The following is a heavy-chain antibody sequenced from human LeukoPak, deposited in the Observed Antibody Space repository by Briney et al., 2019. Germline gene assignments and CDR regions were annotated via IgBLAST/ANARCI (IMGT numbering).Heavy chain of an antibody. CDR2: INWNSGSI. CDR3: AKARGYYYDSSGSLDY. D-gene: IGHD3-22*01. J-gene: IGHJ4*02. Sequence: GRSLRPSCAASGFTFDDYAMHWVRQAPGKGLEWVSGINWNSGSIGYADSVKGRFTISRDNAKNSLYLQMNTLRAEDMALYYCAKARGYYYDSSGSLDYWGQGTLVTVSS. V-gene: IGHV3-9*03. CDR1: GFTFDDYA.